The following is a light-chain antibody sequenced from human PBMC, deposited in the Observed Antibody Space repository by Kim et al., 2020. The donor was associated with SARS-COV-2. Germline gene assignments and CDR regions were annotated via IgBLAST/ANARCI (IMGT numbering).Light chain of an antibody. J-gene: IGKJ4*01. Sequence: ASIGDRVTITCRASQGISSSLAWYQQQPGKAPKLLIYGASSLHSGVPSRVSGSGSGTEFTLTISSLQPEDFATYFCQQLNSYPLTFGGGTKVDIK. V-gene: IGKV1-9*01. CDR1: QGISSS. CDR3: QQLNSYPLT. CDR2: GAS.